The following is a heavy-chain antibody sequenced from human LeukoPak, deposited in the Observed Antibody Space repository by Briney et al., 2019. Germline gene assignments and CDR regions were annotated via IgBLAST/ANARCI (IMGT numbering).Heavy chain of an antibody. V-gene: IGHV1-3*01. J-gene: IGHJ5*02. D-gene: IGHD2/OR15-2a*01. CDR3: ARDPSNSIGRMTWFDP. CDR2: INAGNGNT. CDR1: GYTFTSYA. Sequence: ASVKVSCKASGYTFTSYAMHWVRQAPGQRLEWMGWINAGNGNTKYSQKFQGRVTMTTDTSTSTAYMELRSLRSDDTAVYYCARDPSNSIGRMTWFDPWGQGTPVTVSS.